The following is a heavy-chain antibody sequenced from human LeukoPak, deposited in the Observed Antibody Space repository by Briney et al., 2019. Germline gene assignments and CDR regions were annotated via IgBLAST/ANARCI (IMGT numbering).Heavy chain of an antibody. D-gene: IGHD3-22*01. V-gene: IGHV4-39*07. CDR2: IYYSGST. CDR3: ASARGYYYDSSGYSLGDDAFDI. CDR1: GGSISSSSYY. Sequence: SETLSLTCTVSGGSISSSSYYWGWIRQPPGKGLEWIGSIYYSGSTYYNPSLKSRVTISVDTSKNQFSLKLSSVTAADTAVYYCASARGYYYDSSGYSLGDDAFDIWGQGTMVTVSS. J-gene: IGHJ3*02.